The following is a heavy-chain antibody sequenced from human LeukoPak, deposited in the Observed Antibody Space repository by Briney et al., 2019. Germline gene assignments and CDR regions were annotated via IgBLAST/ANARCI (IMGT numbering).Heavy chain of an antibody. CDR2: IKQDGSEK. CDR3: ARDSSSFSPSPNWFDP. Sequence: PGGSLRLSCAASGFTFSSYWMSWVRQAPGKGLEWVANIKQDGSEKYYVDSVKGRFTISRDNAKNSLYLQMNSLRAEDTAVYYCARDSSSFSPSPNWFDPWGQGTLVTVSA. V-gene: IGHV3-7*01. CDR1: GFTFSSYW. J-gene: IGHJ5*02. D-gene: IGHD6-13*01.